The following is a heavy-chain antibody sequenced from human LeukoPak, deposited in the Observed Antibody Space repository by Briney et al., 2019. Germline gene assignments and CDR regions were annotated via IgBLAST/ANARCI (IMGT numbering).Heavy chain of an antibody. CDR3: ARGGRHTGSFGY. CDR2: ISTGGST. D-gene: IGHD3-10*01. Sequence: GGSLRLSCAASGFTVSSNYMSWVRQAPGKGLEWVSVISTGGSTYYADSVKGRFTISRDNSKNTLYLQMNSLRAEDTAVYYCARGGRHTGSFGYWGQGTLVTVSS. CDR1: GFTVSSNY. J-gene: IGHJ4*02. V-gene: IGHV3-53*01.